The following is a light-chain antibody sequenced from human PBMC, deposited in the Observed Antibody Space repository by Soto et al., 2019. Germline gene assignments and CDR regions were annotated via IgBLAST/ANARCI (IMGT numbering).Light chain of an antibody. CDR2: EVS. CDR3: CSYAGSNNRV. J-gene: IGLJ1*01. V-gene: IGLV2-8*01. Sequence: QSALTQPPSASASPGQSVTISCTGTSSDVGDYNYVSWYQHHPGKAPKLMIFEVSKRPSGVPDRFSGSKSGNTASLTVSGLQAEDEADYFCCSYAGSNNRVFGTGTKVTVL. CDR1: SSDVGDYNY.